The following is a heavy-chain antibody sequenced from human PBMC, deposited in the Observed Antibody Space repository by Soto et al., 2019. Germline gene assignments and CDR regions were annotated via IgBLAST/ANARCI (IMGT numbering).Heavy chain of an antibody. CDR2: IYHSGST. D-gene: IGHD2-15*01. J-gene: IGHJ5*02. CDR3: ARASGDCSGGSCPVGWFDP. Sequence: SETLSLTCAVSGDSISSSDWCSWVRQPPGKGLEWIGQIYHSGSTNYNPSLKSRVTISVDKSKDQFSLKLSSVTAADTAVYYCARASGDCSGGSCPVGWFDPWGQGSLETLFS. CDR1: GDSISSSDW. V-gene: IGHV4-4*02.